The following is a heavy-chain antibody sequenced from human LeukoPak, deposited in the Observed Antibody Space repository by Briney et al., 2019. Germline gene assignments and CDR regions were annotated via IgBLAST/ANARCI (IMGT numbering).Heavy chain of an antibody. D-gene: IGHD6-19*01. V-gene: IGHV3-30*18. CDR1: GFTFSSYG. Sequence: GGSLRLSCAASGFTFSSYGMHWVRQAPGKGLEWEAVISYDGSNKYYADSVKGRFTISRDNSKNTLYLQMNSLRAEDTAVYYCAKDRGSGWYPNWFDPWGQGTLVTVSS. CDR3: AKDRGSGWYPNWFDP. CDR2: ISYDGSNK. J-gene: IGHJ5*02.